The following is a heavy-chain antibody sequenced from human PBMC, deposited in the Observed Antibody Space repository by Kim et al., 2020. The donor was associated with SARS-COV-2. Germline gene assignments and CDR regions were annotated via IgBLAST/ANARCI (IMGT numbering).Heavy chain of an antibody. J-gene: IGHJ3*02. D-gene: IGHD5-18*01. Sequence: GGSLRLSCAASEFTFSSYWMSWVRQTPGKGLEWVANINEEGSVKQYADSVKGRFAISRDNAKNSVYLQMNNLRVDDTAVYFCGYSYGYAFDIWGQGTMVTVSS. CDR1: EFTFSSYW. CDR2: INEEGSVK. V-gene: IGHV3-7*01. CDR3: GYSYGYAFDI.